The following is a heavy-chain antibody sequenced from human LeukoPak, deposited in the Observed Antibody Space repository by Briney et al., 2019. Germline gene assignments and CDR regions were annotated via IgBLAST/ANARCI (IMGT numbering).Heavy chain of an antibody. D-gene: IGHD3-22*01. CDR1: GGSISSYY. Sequence: PSETLSLTCTVSGGSISSYYWSWIRQPPGKGLEWIGYIYYSGSTNYNPSLKSRVTISVDTSKNQFSLKLSSVTAADTAVYYCARIYDSGGYYLIGGAFDIWGQGTMVTVSS. CDR2: IYYSGST. J-gene: IGHJ3*02. V-gene: IGHV4-59*01. CDR3: ARIYDSGGYYLIGGAFDI.